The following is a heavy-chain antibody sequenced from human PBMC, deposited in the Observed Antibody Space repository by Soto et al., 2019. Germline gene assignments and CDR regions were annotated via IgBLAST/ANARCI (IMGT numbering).Heavy chain of an antibody. V-gene: IGHV1-69*01. CDR3: AADPDIVVVPAAPNWFDP. CDR2: IIPIFGTA. D-gene: IGHD2-2*01. CDR1: GGTFSSYA. J-gene: IGHJ5*02. Sequence: QVQLVQSGAEVKKPGSSVKVSCKASGGTFSSYAISWVRQAPGQGLEWRGGIIPIFGTANYAQKFQGRVTITADESTSTAYMELSSLRSEDTAVYYCAADPDIVVVPAAPNWFDPWGQGTLVTVSS.